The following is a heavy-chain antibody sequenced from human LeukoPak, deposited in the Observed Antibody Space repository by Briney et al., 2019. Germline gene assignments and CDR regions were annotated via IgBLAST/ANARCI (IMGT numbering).Heavy chain of an antibody. Sequence: ASVKVSCKASGYTFTGYYVHWVRQAPGLGLEWMGWISPNSGDTNYAPKFQGRVTMTKDTSINTAYMDLTSLTSDDTAVYYCARVKWDDSSSWYFDYWGQGTLVTVSS. CDR3: ARVKWDDSSSWYFDY. V-gene: IGHV1-2*02. D-gene: IGHD6-13*01. CDR2: ISPNSGDT. CDR1: GYTFTGYY. J-gene: IGHJ4*02.